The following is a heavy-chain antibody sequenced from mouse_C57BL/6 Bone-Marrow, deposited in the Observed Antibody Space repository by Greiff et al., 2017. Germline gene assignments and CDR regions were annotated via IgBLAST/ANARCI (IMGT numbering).Heavy chain of an antibody. D-gene: IGHD2-4*01. V-gene: IGHV1-81*01. CDR1: GYTFTSYG. J-gene: IGHJ3*01. CDR2: IYPRSGNT. Sequence: VQLQQSGAELARPGASVKLSCKASGYTFTSYGISWVKQRTGQGLEWIGEIYPRSGNTYYNEKFKGKATLTADKSSSTAYMELLSLTSEDSAVYFCARSDDYDGYWGQGTLVTVSA. CDR3: ARSDDYDGY.